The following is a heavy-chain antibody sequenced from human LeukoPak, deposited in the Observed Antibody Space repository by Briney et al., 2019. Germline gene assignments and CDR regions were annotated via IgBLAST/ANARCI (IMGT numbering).Heavy chain of an antibody. CDR1: GGSISSHY. J-gene: IGHJ4*02. CDR2: MFYSGST. V-gene: IGHV4-59*11. CDR3: ARGSDFGDY. Sequence: SETLPFTCTVSGGSISSHYWSWIRQPPGKGLEWIGYMFYSGSTNYNPSLKSRVTISINTSKNQFSLRLSSVTAADTAVYYCARGSDFGDYWGQGTLVTASS. D-gene: IGHD4-17*01.